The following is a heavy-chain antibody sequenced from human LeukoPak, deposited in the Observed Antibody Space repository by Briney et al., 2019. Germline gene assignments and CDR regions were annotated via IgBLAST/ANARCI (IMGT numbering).Heavy chain of an antibody. CDR2: ISGSGGST. Sequence: SGGSLRLSCAVSGFTFGNYDMTWVRQAPGKGLEWVSAISGSGGSTYYADSVKGRFTISRDNSKNTLYLQMNSLRAGDTAVYYCAKDRRFGFGVVIFGRRAFDIWGQGTMVTVSS. V-gene: IGHV3-23*01. CDR1: GFTFGNYD. CDR3: AKDRRFGFGVVIFGRRAFDI. J-gene: IGHJ3*02. D-gene: IGHD3-3*01.